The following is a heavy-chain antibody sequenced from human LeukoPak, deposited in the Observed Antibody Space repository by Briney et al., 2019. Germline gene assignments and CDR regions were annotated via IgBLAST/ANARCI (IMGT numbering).Heavy chain of an antibody. D-gene: IGHD4-17*01. CDR2: ISYDGSNK. J-gene: IGHJ6*02. Sequence: GGSLRLSCAASGFTFSSYAMHWVSQDPGKGLEWVAVISYDGSNKYYADSVKGRFTISRDNSKNTLFLQMNSLRAEDTAVYYCAREPSYDYGDYPSYGMDVWGQGTMVTVSS. CDR1: GFTFSSYA. V-gene: IGHV3-30-3*01. CDR3: AREPSYDYGDYPSYGMDV.